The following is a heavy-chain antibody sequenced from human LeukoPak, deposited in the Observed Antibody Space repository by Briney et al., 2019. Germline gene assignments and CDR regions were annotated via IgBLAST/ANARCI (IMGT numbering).Heavy chain of an antibody. CDR2: IKGDGSAK. Sequence: GGSLSLSCAASGFTFSSYWMSWVRRAPGKGLEWVANIKGDGSAKYSVDSGKGRFTISRDNAKNTLYLKMNSRRAEDTAVYYCARDSPGYGAYDLGWGQGTLVTVSS. J-gene: IGHJ4*02. V-gene: IGHV3-7*04. CDR1: GFTFSSYW. CDR3: ARDSPGYGAYDLG. D-gene: IGHD5-12*01.